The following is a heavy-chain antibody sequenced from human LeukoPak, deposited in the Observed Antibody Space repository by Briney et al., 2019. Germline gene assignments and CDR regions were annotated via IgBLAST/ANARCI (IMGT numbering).Heavy chain of an antibody. CDR2: INPSGGST. CDR3: AGISVTTIDPVDDFDY. CDR1: GYTFTSYY. Sequence: ASVTVSCRVSGYTFTSYYMHWVRQAPGQGLEWMGIINPSGGSTSYAQKFQGRVTMTRDMSTSTVYMELCSVGSEDTGVYYCAGISVTTIDPVDDFDYWGQGTLVTVSS. J-gene: IGHJ4*02. V-gene: IGHV1-46*01. D-gene: IGHD4-17*01.